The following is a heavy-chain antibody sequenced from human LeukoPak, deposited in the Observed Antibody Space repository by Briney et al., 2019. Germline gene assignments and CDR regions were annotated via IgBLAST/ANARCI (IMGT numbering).Heavy chain of an antibody. D-gene: IGHD3-9*01. CDR1: GGSISSTSYY. V-gene: IGHV4-39*02. J-gene: IGHJ4*02. CDR3: AREGDGFDWFVDY. Sequence: SETLSLTCTVSGGSISSTSYYWGWIRQPPGKGLGWIGSIYYRGTTYYNPSLKSRVTISVDTSKNQFSLRLTSVTAADTAVYFCAREGDGFDWFVDYWGQGTLVTVSS. CDR2: IYYRGTT.